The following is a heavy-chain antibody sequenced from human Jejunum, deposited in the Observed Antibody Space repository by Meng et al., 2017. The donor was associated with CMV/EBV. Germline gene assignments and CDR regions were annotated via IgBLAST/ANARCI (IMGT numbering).Heavy chain of an antibody. D-gene: IGHD3-3*01. J-gene: IGHJ4*02. CDR1: GYTFTDYY. CDR2: INPKSGGT. V-gene: IGHV1-2*02. CDR3: ARGGFWSTYSSPFDY. Sequence: GYTFTDYYMHWVRQAPGQGLEWMAWINPKSGGTDYAQRFQGRVTLTRDTSISTADMELSRLTSDDTAVYYCARGGFWSTYSSPFDYWGQGALVTVSS.